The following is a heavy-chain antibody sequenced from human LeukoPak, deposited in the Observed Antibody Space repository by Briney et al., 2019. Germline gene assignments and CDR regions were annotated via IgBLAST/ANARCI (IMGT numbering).Heavy chain of an antibody. CDR2: INHSGST. CDR1: GGSFSGYY. J-gene: IGHJ4*02. Sequence: KPSETLSLTCAVYGGSFSGYYWSWIRQPPGKGLEWIGEINHSGSTNYNPSLKSRVTISVDTSKNQFSLKLSSVTAADTAVYYCVRARYYDSSGYFFDYWGQGTLVTVSS. V-gene: IGHV4-34*01. CDR3: VRARYYDSSGYFFDY. D-gene: IGHD3-22*01.